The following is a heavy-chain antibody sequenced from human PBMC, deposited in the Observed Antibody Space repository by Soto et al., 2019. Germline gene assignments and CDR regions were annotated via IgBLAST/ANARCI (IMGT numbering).Heavy chain of an antibody. J-gene: IGHJ6*02. Sequence: QVQLVQSGVEVKKPGASVKVSCKASGYTFISHGISWVRQAPGQGLEWMGWISGKNGNTNYAQKLQGRVTLPTDTSTSTAYMELRSLRSDDTAVYYCARVSSSIVVVPDYGMDVWGQGTTVTVSS. D-gene: IGHD2-15*01. CDR1: GYTFISHG. CDR2: ISGKNGNT. CDR3: ARVSSSIVVVPDYGMDV. V-gene: IGHV1-18*04.